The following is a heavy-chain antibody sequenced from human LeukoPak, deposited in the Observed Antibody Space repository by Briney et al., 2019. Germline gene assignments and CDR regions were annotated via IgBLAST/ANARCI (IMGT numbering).Heavy chain of an antibody. V-gene: IGHV1-2*06. J-gene: IGHJ4*02. D-gene: IGHD3-10*01. CDR1: GYTFTGYY. CDR2: INPNSGGT. Sequence: ASVKVSCKASGYTFTGYYMHWVRQAPGQGLEWMGRINPNSGGTNYAQKFQGRVTMTRDTSISTAYMELSRLRSDDTAVYYCARTITMVRGVINYYFDYWGQGILVTVSS. CDR3: ARTITMVRGVINYYFDY.